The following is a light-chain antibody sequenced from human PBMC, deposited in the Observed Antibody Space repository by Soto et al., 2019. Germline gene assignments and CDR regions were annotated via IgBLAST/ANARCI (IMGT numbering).Light chain of an antibody. J-gene: IGKJ1*01. CDR2: DVS. CDR3: QQSGSSPGT. CDR1: QSVSSIY. V-gene: IGKV3-20*01. Sequence: EIVLTQSPGTLSLSPGERATLSCRASQSVSSIYLAWYQQKPDQAPRLLIYDVSSRATGIPDRFSGSGSGTDFTLTISRLEPEDFAVYYCQQSGSSPGTFGQGTKVDIK.